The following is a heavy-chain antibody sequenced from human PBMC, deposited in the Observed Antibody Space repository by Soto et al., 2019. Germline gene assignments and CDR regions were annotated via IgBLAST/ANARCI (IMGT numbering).Heavy chain of an antibody. CDR1: GFTYESYA. CDR3: AISTGGFGGLYVVPSHY. J-gene: IGHJ4*02. CDR2: INSGGTVA. D-gene: IGHD3-16*01. Sequence: EVQLLESGGGLVQPGGSLRLSCAASGFTYESYALSWVRKAAGKGLEWVSGINSGGTVAHYADSVKGRFAISSDNPKNTLSLEMNSLRADDTGLYYCAISTGGFGGLYVVPSHYWGQGTLVTVSS. V-gene: IGHV3-23*01.